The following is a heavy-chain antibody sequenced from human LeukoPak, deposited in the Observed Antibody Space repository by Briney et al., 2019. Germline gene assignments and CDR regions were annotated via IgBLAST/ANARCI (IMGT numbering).Heavy chain of an antibody. CDR1: GYTFTSYG. CDR3: ASTVTTFVRFDY. CDR2: ISAYNGNT. V-gene: IGHV1-18*01. D-gene: IGHD4-17*01. J-gene: IGHJ4*02. Sequence: GASVKVSCKASGYTFTSYGISWVRQAPGQGLEWMGWISAYNGNTNYAQKPQGRVTMTTDTSTSTAYMELSRLRSDDTAVYYCASTVTTFVRFDYWGQGTLVTVSS.